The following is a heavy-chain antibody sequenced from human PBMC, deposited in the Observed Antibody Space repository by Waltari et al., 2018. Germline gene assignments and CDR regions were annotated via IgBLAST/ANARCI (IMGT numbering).Heavy chain of an antibody. Sequence: QVQLVQSGAEVKKPGASAKVPCKASGYTFTSYVISWVRQAPGHGLEWMGWISAYNGNTNYAQKLQGRVTMTTDTSTSTAYMELRSLRSDDTAVYYCARVGIGYCSGGSCGYFDYWGQGTLVTVSS. D-gene: IGHD2-15*01. CDR1: GYTFTSYV. CDR3: ARVGIGYCSGGSCGYFDY. V-gene: IGHV1-18*01. CDR2: ISAYNGNT. J-gene: IGHJ4*02.